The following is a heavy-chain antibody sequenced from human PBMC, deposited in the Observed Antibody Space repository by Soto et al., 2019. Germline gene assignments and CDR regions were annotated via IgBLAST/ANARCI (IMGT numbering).Heavy chain of an antibody. CDR2: ISYDGSNK. CDR1: GFTFSSYA. D-gene: IGHD2-2*01. Sequence: QVQLVESGGGVVQPGWSLRLSCAASGFTFSSYAMHWVRQAPGKGLEWVAVISYDGSNKYYADSVKGRFTISRDNSKNTLYLQMNSLRAEDTAVYYCARDLGDIVVVPAAPKRSSYGMDVWGQGTTVTVSS. J-gene: IGHJ6*02. CDR3: ARDLGDIVVVPAAPKRSSYGMDV. V-gene: IGHV3-30-3*01.